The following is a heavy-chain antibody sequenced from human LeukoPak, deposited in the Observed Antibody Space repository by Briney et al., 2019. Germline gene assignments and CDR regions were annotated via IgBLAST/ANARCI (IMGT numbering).Heavy chain of an antibody. D-gene: IGHD3-22*01. V-gene: IGHV4-4*02. Sequence: SETLSLTCTVSGDSISSLDLWSWVRQPPGRGLEWIGEMYLSGTTHSNPSVKSRVTISIDKSKNQFFLNLSSVTAADTAVYYCAGLVGRYSSGLYYYYFDYWGQGTLVTVSS. CDR3: AGLVGRYSSGLYYYYFDY. CDR2: MYLSGTT. J-gene: IGHJ4*02. CDR1: GDSISSLDL.